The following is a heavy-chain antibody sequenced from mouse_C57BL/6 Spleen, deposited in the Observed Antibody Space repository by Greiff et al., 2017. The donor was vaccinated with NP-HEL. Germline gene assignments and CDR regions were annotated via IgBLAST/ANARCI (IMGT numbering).Heavy chain of an antibody. CDR1: GYSFTSYY. Sequence: QVQLKESGPELVKPGASVKISCKASGYSFTSYYIHWVKQRPGQGLEWIGWIYPGSGNTKYNEKFKGKATLTADTSSSTAYMQLSSLTSEDSAVYYCARGGLGRDYAMDYWGQGTSVTVSS. CDR2: IYPGSGNT. V-gene: IGHV1-66*01. D-gene: IGHD4-1*01. J-gene: IGHJ4*01. CDR3: ARGGLGRDYAMDY.